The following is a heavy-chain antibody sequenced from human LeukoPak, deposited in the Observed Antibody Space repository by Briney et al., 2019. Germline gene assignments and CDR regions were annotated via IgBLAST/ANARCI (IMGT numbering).Heavy chain of an antibody. CDR1: GFTFSNHW. V-gene: IGHV3-74*01. Sequence: GSLRLSCAASGFTFSNHWMHWVRQGPGKGPVWVSRITNDGGSTVYADSVKGRFTISRDNVKSTLYLQMNSLSAEDTAVYYCVRSSGWPDSWGQGTLVTVSS. J-gene: IGHJ4*02. D-gene: IGHD6-19*01. CDR3: VRSSGWPDS. CDR2: ITNDGGST.